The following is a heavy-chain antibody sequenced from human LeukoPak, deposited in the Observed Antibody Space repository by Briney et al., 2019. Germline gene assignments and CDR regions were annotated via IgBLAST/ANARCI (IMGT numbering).Heavy chain of an antibody. CDR2: ISYDGSNK. D-gene: IGHD6-19*01. CDR1: GFTFSSYG. V-gene: IGHV3-30*18. J-gene: IGHJ3*02. Sequence: GGSLRLSCAASGFTFSSYGMHWVCQAPGKGLEWVAVISYDGSNKYYADSVKGRFTISRDNSKNTLYLQMNSLRAEDTAVYYCAKDTSGWPPDAFDIWGQGTMVTVSS. CDR3: AKDTSGWPPDAFDI.